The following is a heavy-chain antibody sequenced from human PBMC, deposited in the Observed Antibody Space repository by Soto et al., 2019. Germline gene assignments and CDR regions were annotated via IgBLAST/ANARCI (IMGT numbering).Heavy chain of an antibody. CDR1: GFTFSSYD. D-gene: IGHD5-18*01. V-gene: IGHV3-13*01. CDR3: ARGISYSSYYYYVMEV. Sequence: PGGSLRLSCAASGFTFSSYDMHWVRQATGKGLEWVSAIGTAGDTYYPGSVKGRFTISRENAKNSLYLQMSSLRAGDTAVYYCARGISYSSYYYYVMEVWGQGITETVTS. J-gene: IGHJ6*02. CDR2: IGTAGDT.